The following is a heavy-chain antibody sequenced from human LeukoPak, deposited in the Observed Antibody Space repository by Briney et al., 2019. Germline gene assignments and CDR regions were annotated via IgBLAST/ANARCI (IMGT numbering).Heavy chain of an antibody. Sequence: SQTLSLTCAISGDSVSSDSAGWNWFRRSPSRGLEWLGRTYYVSKWYNDYAPPVKGRITISPDTFKSQFSLQLNFVTPEDTAVYYCAREIDGMDVWGQGTTVTVSS. V-gene: IGHV6-1*01. J-gene: IGHJ6*02. CDR3: AREIDGMDV. CDR2: TYYVSKWYN. CDR1: GDSVSSDSAG. D-gene: IGHD2-21*01.